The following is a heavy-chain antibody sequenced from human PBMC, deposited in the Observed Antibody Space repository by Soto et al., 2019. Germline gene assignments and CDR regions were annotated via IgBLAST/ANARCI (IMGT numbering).Heavy chain of an antibody. CDR3: ARGGPSRGYSYGSFDY. CDR1: GGSFSGYY. Sequence: PSETLSLTCAVYGGSFSGYYWSWIRQPPGKGLEWIGEINHSGSTNYNPSLKSRVTISVDTSKNQFSLKLSSVTAADTAVYYCARGGPSRGYSYGSFDYWGQGTPVTVSS. J-gene: IGHJ4*02. D-gene: IGHD5-18*01. V-gene: IGHV4-34*01. CDR2: INHSGST.